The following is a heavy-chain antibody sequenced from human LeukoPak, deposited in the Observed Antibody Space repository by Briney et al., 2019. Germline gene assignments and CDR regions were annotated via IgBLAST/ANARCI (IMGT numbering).Heavy chain of an antibody. CDR2: FDPEDGET. Sequence: ASVKVSCKVSGYTLTELSMHWVRQAPGKGLEWMGGFDPEDGETIYAQKFQGRVTMTEDTSTDTAYMELSSLRSEDTAVYYCATWSAVAGTYYYYMDVWGKGTTVTVSS. J-gene: IGHJ6*03. D-gene: IGHD6-19*01. V-gene: IGHV1-24*01. CDR1: GYTLTELS. CDR3: ATWSAVAGTYYYYMDV.